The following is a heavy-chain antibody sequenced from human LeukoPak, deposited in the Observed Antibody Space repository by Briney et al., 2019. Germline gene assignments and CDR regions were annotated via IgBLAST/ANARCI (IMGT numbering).Heavy chain of an antibody. J-gene: IGHJ4*02. D-gene: IGHD3-22*01. CDR3: ARGEHYDGNGYYPGDY. Sequence: GASVKVACKASGYTFSSYAISWVRQAPGQGLEWMGWISPYNDNTNYAQKLQGRVTMTTDTSTSTAYMELRSLRSDDTAVYYCARGEHYDGNGYYPGDYWGQGTPVTVSS. CDR2: ISPYNDNT. CDR1: GYTFSSYA. V-gene: IGHV1-18*01.